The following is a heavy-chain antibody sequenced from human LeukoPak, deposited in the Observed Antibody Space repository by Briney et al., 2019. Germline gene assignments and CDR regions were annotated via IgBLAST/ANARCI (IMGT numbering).Heavy chain of an antibody. CDR1: GFTVSNNY. CDR3: AREPPAVAANTYA. Sequence: PGGSLRLSCAASGFTVSNNYMDWVRQAPGKGLEWVSLIYSGGDTHYADSVKGRFTISRDSSKNTLFLQMNSLRAEDTAVYYCAREPPAVAANTYAWGQGTLVTVSS. CDR2: IYSGGDT. J-gene: IGHJ5*02. V-gene: IGHV3-66*01. D-gene: IGHD6-6*01.